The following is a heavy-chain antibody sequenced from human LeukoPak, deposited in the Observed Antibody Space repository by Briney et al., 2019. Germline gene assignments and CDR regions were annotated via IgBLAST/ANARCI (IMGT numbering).Heavy chain of an antibody. CDR2: IYHSGST. CDR1: GASISSGYY. Sequence: SETLSLTCTVSGASISSGYYWGWIRQPPGKGLEWIGSIYHSGSTYYNPSLKSRVTISVDTSKNQFSLKLSSVTAADTAVYYCARDRFLNYYYMDVWGKGTTVTVSS. D-gene: IGHD3-3*01. CDR3: ARDRFLNYYYMDV. J-gene: IGHJ6*03. V-gene: IGHV4-38-2*02.